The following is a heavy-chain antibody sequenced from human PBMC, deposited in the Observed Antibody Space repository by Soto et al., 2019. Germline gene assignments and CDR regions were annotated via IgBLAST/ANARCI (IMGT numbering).Heavy chain of an antibody. D-gene: IGHD6-6*01. Sequence: GGSLRLSCAASGFTFSDYYMTWFRQAPGRGLELVSYISSSGSFIYCVDSVRGRFTITRDSAQNSLYLQMNSLRAEDTAMYYCARDDGSSSDYWGPGTLVTVSS. CDR2: ISSSGSFI. J-gene: IGHJ4*02. CDR3: ARDDGSSSDY. V-gene: IGHV3-11*01. CDR1: GFTFSDYY.